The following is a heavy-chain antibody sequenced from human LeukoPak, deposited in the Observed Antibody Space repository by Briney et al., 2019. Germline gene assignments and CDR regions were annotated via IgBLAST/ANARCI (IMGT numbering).Heavy chain of an antibody. CDR3: ARTNDDGDAFDI. V-gene: IGHV1-8*01. D-gene: IGHD3-16*01. Sequence: ASVRVSCKASGYTFTSYDINWVRQATGQGLEWMGWMNPNSDNTGYAQKFQGRVTMTRSTSISTAYMELSSLRSDDTAVYYCARTNDDGDAFDIWGQGTMVTVSS. CDR2: MNPNSDNT. CDR1: GYTFTSYD. J-gene: IGHJ3*02.